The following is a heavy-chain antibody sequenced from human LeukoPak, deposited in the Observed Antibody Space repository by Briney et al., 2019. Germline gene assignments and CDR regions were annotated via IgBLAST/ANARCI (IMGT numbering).Heavy chain of an antibody. CDR1: GGSISSFY. V-gene: IGHV4-59*08. J-gene: IGHJ3*02. D-gene: IGHD2-15*01. CDR3: ARHCSGGSCPLSFDAFDN. Sequence: PSETLSLTCTVSGGSISSFYWSWIRQPPGKGLEWIGYIYNSESTNYNPSLKSGVTISLDTSKNQFSLMLTYVTASDTAVYYCARHCSGGSCPLSFDAFDNWGQGTMVTVSS. CDR2: IYNSEST.